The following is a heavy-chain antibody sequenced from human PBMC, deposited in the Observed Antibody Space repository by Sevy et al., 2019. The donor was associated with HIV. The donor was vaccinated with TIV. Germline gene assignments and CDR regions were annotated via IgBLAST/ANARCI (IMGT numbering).Heavy chain of an antibody. CDR1: GFTFSSYS. J-gene: IGHJ5*02. Sequence: GGSLRLSCAASGFTFSSYSMNWVRQAPGKGLEWVSSISSSSSYIYYADSVKGRFTIPSDNAKNSLYLQMNSLRGEDTAVYYCARDGLVLRYFDWSHNWFDPWGQGTLVTVSS. CDR2: ISSSSSYI. CDR3: ARDGLVLRYFDWSHNWFDP. V-gene: IGHV3-21*01. D-gene: IGHD3-9*01.